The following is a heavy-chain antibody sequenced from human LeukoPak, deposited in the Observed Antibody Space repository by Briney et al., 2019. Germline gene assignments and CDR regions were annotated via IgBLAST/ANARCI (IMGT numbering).Heavy chain of an antibody. CDR2: IWYDGSNK. CDR3: ARGMEYSSSWSDAFDI. J-gene: IGHJ3*02. Sequence: GGSLRLSCAASGFTFSSYGMHWVRQAPGKGLEWVAVIWYDGSNKYYADSVKGRFTISRENAKNSLYLQMNSLRAGDTAVYYCARGMEYSSSWSDAFDIWGQGTMVTVSS. D-gene: IGHD6-13*01. CDR1: GFTFSSYG. V-gene: IGHV3-33*01.